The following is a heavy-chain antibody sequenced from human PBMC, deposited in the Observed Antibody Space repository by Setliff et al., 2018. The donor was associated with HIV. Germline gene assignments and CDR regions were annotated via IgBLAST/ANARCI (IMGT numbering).Heavy chain of an antibody. D-gene: IGHD5-12*01. CDR3: AIDGAGGWLRPMPDY. CDR1: GTNLDSFV. J-gene: IGHJ4*02. Sequence: GASVKVSCKASGTNLDSFVITWVRQASGQGLEWMGYFDPQDGETVYAQKFQGRVTMTEDTSTDTAYMEMSGLRSEDTAVYYCAIDGAGGWLRPMPDYWGQGTLVTVSS. CDR2: FDPQDGET. V-gene: IGHV1-24*01.